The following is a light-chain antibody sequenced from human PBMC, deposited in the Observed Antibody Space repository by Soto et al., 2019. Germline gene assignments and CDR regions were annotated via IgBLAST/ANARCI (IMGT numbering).Light chain of an antibody. V-gene: IGLV1-47*02. CDR3: ATWDDSLNNPV. CDR2: SNN. J-gene: IGLJ3*02. Sequence: QSVLTQSPSASGTPGQRVTISCSGSSSNIGGNYVYWYQQVPGTAPKLLIYSNNQRPSGVPDRFSASKSGTSASLAISGLRSEDEATYYCATWDDSLNNPVFGGGTKLTVL. CDR1: SSNIGGNY.